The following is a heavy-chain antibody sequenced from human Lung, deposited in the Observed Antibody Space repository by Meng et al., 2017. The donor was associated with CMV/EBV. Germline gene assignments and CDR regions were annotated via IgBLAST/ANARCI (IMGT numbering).Heavy chain of an antibody. CDR3: ARKVFRASDAFDI. V-gene: IGHV1-2*02. CDR2: INPNSGGT. J-gene: IGHJ3*02. CDR1: GYTFTGYY. Sequence: AXVXVSXXASGYTFTGYYMHWVRQAPGQGLEWMGWINPNSGGTNYAQKFQGRVTVTRDTSISTAYMELKRLTYDDTAVYFCARKVFRASDAFDIWGQGTMVTVSS.